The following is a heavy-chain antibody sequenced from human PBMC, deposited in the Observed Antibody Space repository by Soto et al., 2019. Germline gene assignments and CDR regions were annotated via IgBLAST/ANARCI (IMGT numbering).Heavy chain of an antibody. J-gene: IGHJ4*02. CDR1: GYTFTSYD. CDR2: TSSYNGHT. V-gene: IGHV1-18*01. D-gene: IGHD4-17*01. Sequence: QVQLVQSGAEAKKPGASVKVSCKASGYTFTSYDISWVRQAPGQGLEWMGWTSSYNGHTNKAQKLQSKVTMTTDTSMTTGYMELRSLRSDDTAVYYCARYTVTPPYDYWGQGTLVTVSS. CDR3: ARYTVTPPYDY.